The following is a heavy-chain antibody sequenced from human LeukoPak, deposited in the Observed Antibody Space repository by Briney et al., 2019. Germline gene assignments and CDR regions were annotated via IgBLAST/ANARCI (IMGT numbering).Heavy chain of an antibody. CDR3: VRNLMQFTGLAY. CDR2: INPSGGST. J-gene: IGHJ4*02. Sequence: ASVKVSCKASGDTFTTSHMHWVRQAPGQGLEWMEKINPSGGSTTYAQQFQGRVSMTRDLSMSTVYIELSSLRSEDTAVYYCVRNLMQFTGLAYWGQGTLVTVSS. V-gene: IGHV1-46*01. D-gene: IGHD2-8*02. CDR1: GDTFTTSH.